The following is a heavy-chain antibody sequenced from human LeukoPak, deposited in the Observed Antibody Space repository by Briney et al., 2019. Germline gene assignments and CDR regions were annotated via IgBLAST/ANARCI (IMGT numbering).Heavy chain of an antibody. V-gene: IGHV4-39*01. D-gene: IGHD6-19*01. J-gene: IGHJ4*02. CDR1: GGSISSSSYY. CDR3: ARHLPYSSGWYEGYYFDY. Sequence: SETLSHTCTVSGGSISSSSYYWGWIRQPPGKGLEWIGSIYYSGSTYYNPSLKSRVTISVDTSKNQFSLKLSSVTAADTAVYYCARHLPYSSGWYEGYYFDYWGQGTLVTVSS. CDR2: IYYSGST.